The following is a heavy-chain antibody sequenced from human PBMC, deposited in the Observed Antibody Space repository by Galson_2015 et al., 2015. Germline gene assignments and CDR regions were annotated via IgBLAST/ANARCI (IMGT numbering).Heavy chain of an antibody. CDR3: ARTDSSGYFGWFDP. V-gene: IGHV1-69*13. J-gene: IGHJ5*02. CDR1: GGTFSSYA. D-gene: IGHD3-22*01. Sequence: SVKVSCKASGGTFSSYAISWVRQAPGQGLEWMGGIIPIFGTANYAQKFQGRVTITADESTSTAYMELSSLRSEDTAVYYCARTDSSGYFGWFDPWGQGTLVTVSS. CDR2: IIPIFGTA.